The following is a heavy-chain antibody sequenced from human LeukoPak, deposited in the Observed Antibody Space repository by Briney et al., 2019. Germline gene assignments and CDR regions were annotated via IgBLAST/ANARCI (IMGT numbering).Heavy chain of an antibody. V-gene: IGHV3-21*06. Sequence: PGGSLRLSCAASGFTFSSYSMNWVRQAPGKGLEWVSSISSSSSNIYYADSVKGRFTISRDNAKNSLYLQMNSLRAEDTAVYYCVRDQARYDFWSGYYSDYWGQGTLVTVSS. CDR2: ISSSSSNI. J-gene: IGHJ4*02. CDR3: VRDQARYDFWSGYYSDY. CDR1: GFTFSSYS. D-gene: IGHD3-3*01.